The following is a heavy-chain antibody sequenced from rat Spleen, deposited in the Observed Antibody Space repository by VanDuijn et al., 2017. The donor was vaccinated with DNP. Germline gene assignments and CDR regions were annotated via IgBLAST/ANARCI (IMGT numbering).Heavy chain of an antibody. V-gene: IGHV5-25*01. CDR2: ITTSGGST. J-gene: IGHJ2*01. CDR3: AIAGFGIY. Sequence: EVQLVESGGGLVQPGRSMKLSCAASGFTFSNFDMAWVRQAPAKGLEWVASITTSGGSTYYRDSVKGRFTISRDNTRNTLYLQMDSLRSEDTATYYCAIAGFGIYWGQGVMVTISS. CDR1: GFTFSNFD. D-gene: IGHD4-4*01.